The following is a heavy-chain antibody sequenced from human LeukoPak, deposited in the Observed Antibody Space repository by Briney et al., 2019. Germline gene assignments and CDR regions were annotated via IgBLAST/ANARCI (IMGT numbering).Heavy chain of an antibody. CDR1: GFNFRSYG. CDR2: IWYDGSDK. CDR3: ASYPKTGDAGALDY. J-gene: IGHJ4*02. Sequence: QPGGSLRLSCVASGFNFRSYGMHWVRQAPGKGLEWVAIIWYDGSDKYYADSVKGRFTISRDNSRNTLYLQMNSLRAEDTAVYYCASYPKTGDAGALDYWGQGTLVTVSS. V-gene: IGHV3-30*02. D-gene: IGHD7-27*01.